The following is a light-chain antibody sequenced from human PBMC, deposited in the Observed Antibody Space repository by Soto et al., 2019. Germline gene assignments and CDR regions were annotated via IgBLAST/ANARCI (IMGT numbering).Light chain of an antibody. Sequence: AIQLTQSPSSLSASVRDRVTITCRASQGISSALAWYQQKPGKAPKLLIYDASSLESGVPSRFSGSGSGTDFTLTISSLQPEDFATYYCQQFNSYPTWTFGQGTKVEIK. V-gene: IGKV1-13*02. CDR2: DAS. CDR1: QGISSA. J-gene: IGKJ1*01. CDR3: QQFNSYPTWT.